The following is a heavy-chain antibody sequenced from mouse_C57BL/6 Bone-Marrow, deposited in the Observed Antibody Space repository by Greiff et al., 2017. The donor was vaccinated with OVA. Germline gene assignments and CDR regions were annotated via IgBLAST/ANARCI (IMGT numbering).Heavy chain of an antibody. CDR2: IYPGSGNT. CDR1: GYTFTDYY. CDR3: ARGGY. V-gene: IGHV1-76*01. Sequence: QVQLQQSGAELVRPGASVKLSCKASGYTFTDYYINWVKQRPGQGLEWIARIYPGSGNTYYNEKFKGKATLTADKSSSTAYMQLSSLTSEDSAVYFCARGGYWGQGTSVTVSS. J-gene: IGHJ4*01.